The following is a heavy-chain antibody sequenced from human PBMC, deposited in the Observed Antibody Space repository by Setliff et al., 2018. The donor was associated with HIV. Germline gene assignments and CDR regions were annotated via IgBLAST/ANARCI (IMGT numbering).Heavy chain of an antibody. J-gene: IGHJ6*02. D-gene: IGHD3-3*01. CDR2: IYHSGST. CDR3: ARIFGDQGYYYGMDV. V-gene: IGHV4-38-2*01. Sequence: SETLSLTCAVSNYSISSAYYWGWIRHPPGKGLEWIGSIYHSGSTYYNPSLKSRVTISVDTSKNQFSLKLSSVTAADAAVYYCARIFGDQGYYYGMDVWGQGTTVTVSS. CDR1: NYSISSAYY.